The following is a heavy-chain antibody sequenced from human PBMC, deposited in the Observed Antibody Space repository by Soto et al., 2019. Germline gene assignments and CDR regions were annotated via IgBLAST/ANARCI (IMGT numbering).Heavy chain of an antibody. CDR1: EGSFNTHW. CDR3: ARIFCTGDSSAYQEPFER. D-gene: IGHD2-8*02. CDR2: IYPTDSDT. Sequence: PGESLKISCKGSEGSFNTHWIGWVRQTPGKGLEWMGLIYPTDSDTRYSPSFQGQVTISADKSVNTAYLQWSSLKASDTARYYRARIFCTGDSSAYQEPFERWGRGTRVAVSS. J-gene: IGHJ3*01. V-gene: IGHV5-51*01.